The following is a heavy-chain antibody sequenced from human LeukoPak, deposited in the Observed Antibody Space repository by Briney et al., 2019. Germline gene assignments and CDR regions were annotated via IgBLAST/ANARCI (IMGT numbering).Heavy chain of an antibody. CDR1: GGSFSGYY. J-gene: IGHJ6*02. Sequence: SETLSLTCAVYGGSFSGYYWSWIRQPPGKGLEWMGEINHSGSTNYNPSLKSRVTISVDTSKNQFSLKLSSVTAADTAVYYCARGLYSSSYYYYGMDVWGQGTTVTVSS. CDR3: ARGLYSSSYYYYGMDV. D-gene: IGHD6-6*01. V-gene: IGHV4-34*01. CDR2: INHSGST.